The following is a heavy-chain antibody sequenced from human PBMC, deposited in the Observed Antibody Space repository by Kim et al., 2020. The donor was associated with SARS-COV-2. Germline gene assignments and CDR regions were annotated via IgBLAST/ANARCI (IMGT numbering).Heavy chain of an antibody. CDR1: GGSISSYY. Sequence: SETLSLTCTVSGGSISSYYWSWIRQPPGKGLEWIGYIYYSGSTNYNPSLKSRVTISVDTSKNQFSLKLSSVTAADTAVYYCARAFTETYDILTGYYISWTRPYYYYYMDVWGKGTTVTVSS. D-gene: IGHD3-9*01. J-gene: IGHJ6*03. V-gene: IGHV4-59*01. CDR2: IYYSGST. CDR3: ARAFTETYDILTGYYISWTRPYYYYYMDV.